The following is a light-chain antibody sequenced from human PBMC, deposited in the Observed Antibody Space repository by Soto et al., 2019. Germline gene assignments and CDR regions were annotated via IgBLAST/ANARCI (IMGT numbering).Light chain of an antibody. V-gene: IGKV1-5*03. CDR2: KAS. CDR1: QTISSW. CDR3: KHCNSYSEA. Sequence: DIQMTQSPSTLSGSVGDRVTITCRASQTISSWLAWYQQKPGKAPKLLIYKASTLKSGVPSRFSGSGSGTEFTLNISSLQPDDFATYYCKHCNSYSEAFGQGTKVELK. J-gene: IGKJ1*01.